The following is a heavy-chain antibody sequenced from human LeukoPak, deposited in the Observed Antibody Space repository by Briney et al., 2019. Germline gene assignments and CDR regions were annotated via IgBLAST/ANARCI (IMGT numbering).Heavy chain of an antibody. Sequence: SETLSLTCAVYGGSFSGYYWSWIRQPPGGGLEWIGEINHSGSTNYNPSLKSRVTISVDTSKNQFSLKLSSVTAADTAVYYCAREVKWLVAFQRTQGRFDYWGQGTLVTVSS. J-gene: IGHJ4*02. CDR2: INHSGST. V-gene: IGHV4-34*01. CDR3: AREVKWLVAFQRTQGRFDY. D-gene: IGHD6-19*01. CDR1: GGSFSGYY.